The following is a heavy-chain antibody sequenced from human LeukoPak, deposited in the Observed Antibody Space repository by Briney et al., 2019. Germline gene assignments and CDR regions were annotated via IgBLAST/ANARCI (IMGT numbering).Heavy chain of an antibody. V-gene: IGHV3-74*01. CDR2: INSDGINT. CDR1: GFTFSNYW. D-gene: IGHD3-22*01. CDR3: ARDLGQYYDTSDNWFDP. J-gene: IGHJ5*02. Sequence: GGSLRLSCAASGFTFSNYWMHWVLQAPGKGLVWVSRINSDGINTSYADSVKGRFTISRDNAKNTLNLQMNSLRAEDTAVYYCARDLGQYYDTSDNWFDPWGQGTLVTVSS.